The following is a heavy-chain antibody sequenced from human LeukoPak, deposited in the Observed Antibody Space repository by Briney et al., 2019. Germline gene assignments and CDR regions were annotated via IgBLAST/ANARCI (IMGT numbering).Heavy chain of an antibody. CDR1: GFTFSTYA. CDR3: AKDYGSAFDI. D-gene: IGHD4-17*01. CDR2: LSGSGGST. Sequence: GGSLRLSCAASGFTFSTYAMSWVRQAPGKGLEWVSALSGSGGSTYYADSVKGRFTISRDNSKNTLYLQMNSLRAEDTAVYYCAKDYGSAFDIWGQGTMVTVSS. V-gene: IGHV3-23*01. J-gene: IGHJ3*02.